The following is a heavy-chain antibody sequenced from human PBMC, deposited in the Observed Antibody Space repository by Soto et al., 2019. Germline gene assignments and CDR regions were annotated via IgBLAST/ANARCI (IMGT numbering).Heavy chain of an antibody. CDR1: GGTFSSYT. CDR2: IIPILGIA. V-gene: IGHV1-69*08. D-gene: IGHD6-13*01. Sequence: QVQLVQSGAEVKKPGSSVKVSCKASGGTFSSYTISWVRQAPGQGLEWMGRIIPILGIANYAQKFQGRVTITADKSTSTAYVELSSLSSEDTAVYYCARENGHSSRAGGFDPWGQGTLVTVSS. J-gene: IGHJ5*02. CDR3: ARENGHSSRAGGFDP.